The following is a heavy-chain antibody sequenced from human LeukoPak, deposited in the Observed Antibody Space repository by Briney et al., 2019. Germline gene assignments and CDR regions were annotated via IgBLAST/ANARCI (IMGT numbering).Heavy chain of an antibody. CDR3: ARGSFIYGDLDY. Sequence: GGSLRLSCSAAGFPFSGYAMHWVRQAPGKGLEYVSAISSNGGSTYYANSVKGRFTISRDNSKNTLYLQMGSLRAEDMAVYYCARGSFIYGDLDYWGQGTLVTVSS. D-gene: IGHD4-17*01. J-gene: IGHJ4*02. CDR2: ISSNGGST. CDR1: GFPFSGYA. V-gene: IGHV3-64*01.